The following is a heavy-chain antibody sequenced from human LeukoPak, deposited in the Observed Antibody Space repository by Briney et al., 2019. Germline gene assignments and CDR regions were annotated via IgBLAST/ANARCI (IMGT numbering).Heavy chain of an antibody. J-gene: IGHJ4*02. D-gene: IGHD3-10*01. Sequence: GGSLRLSCAASGFTFSYYSMNWVRQAPGKGLEWVSYISSGSSTIYYADSVKGRFAISRDNAKDSLYLQMNSLRDEDTAVYYCARDLAGDGDYWGQGTLVTVSS. CDR3: ARDLAGDGDY. CDR1: GFTFSYYS. V-gene: IGHV3-48*02. CDR2: ISSGSSTI.